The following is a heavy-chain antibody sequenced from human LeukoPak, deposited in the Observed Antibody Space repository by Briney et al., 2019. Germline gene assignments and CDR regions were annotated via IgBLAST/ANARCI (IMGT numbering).Heavy chain of an antibody. CDR1: GGSFSGYY. J-gene: IGHJ4*02. CDR3: ARLPQSITMVRGFDY. D-gene: IGHD3-10*01. V-gene: IGHV4-34*01. Sequence: SETLSLTCAVYGGSFSGYYWSWIRQPPGKGLEWIGEINHNGSTNYNPSLKSRVTISVDTSKNQFSLKLSSVTAADTAVYYCARLPQSITMVRGFDYWGQGTLVTVSS. CDR2: INHNGST.